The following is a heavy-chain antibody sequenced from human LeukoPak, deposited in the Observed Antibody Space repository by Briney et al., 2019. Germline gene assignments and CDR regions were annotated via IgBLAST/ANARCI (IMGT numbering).Heavy chain of an antibody. CDR3: ARAAGYCSSTSCYPAVDTFDI. CDR2: INPSGGST. V-gene: IGHV1-46*01. CDR1: GYTFTSYY. J-gene: IGHJ3*02. Sequence: ASVKVSCKASGYTFTSYYMHWVRQAPGQGLEWMGIINPSGGSTSYAQKFQGRVTMTRDMSTSTVYMELSSLRSEDTAVYYCARAAGYCSSTSCYPAVDTFDIWGQGTMVTVSS. D-gene: IGHD2-2*01.